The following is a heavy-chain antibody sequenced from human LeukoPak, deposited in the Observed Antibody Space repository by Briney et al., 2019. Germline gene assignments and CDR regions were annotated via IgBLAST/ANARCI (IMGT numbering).Heavy chain of an antibody. Sequence: GGSPRLSCAASGFTFSSYSMNWVRQAPGKGLEWVSYISSSSSTIYYADSVKGRFTISRDNSRSTLYLQMNSLRPEDTAIYYCAGEGYYGSGSPPSLYFDYWGQGTLVTVSS. CDR3: AGEGYYGSGSPPSLYFDY. V-gene: IGHV3-48*01. CDR2: ISSSSSTI. CDR1: GFTFSSYS. J-gene: IGHJ4*02. D-gene: IGHD3-10*01.